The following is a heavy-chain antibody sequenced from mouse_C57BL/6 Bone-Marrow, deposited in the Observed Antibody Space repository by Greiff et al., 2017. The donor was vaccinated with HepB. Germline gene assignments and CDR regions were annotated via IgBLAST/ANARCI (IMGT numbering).Heavy chain of an antibody. CDR2: IDPNSGGT. D-gene: IGHD1-1*01. CDR3: ARADYGSSYKNYFDY. Sequence: QVHVKQSGAELVKPGASVKLSCKASGYTFTSYWMHWVKQRPGRGLEWIGRIDPNSGGTKYNEKFKSKATLTVDKPSSTAYMQLSSLTSEDSAVYYCARADYGSSYKNYFDYWGQGTTLTVSS. V-gene: IGHV1-72*01. CDR1: GYTFTSYW. J-gene: IGHJ2*01.